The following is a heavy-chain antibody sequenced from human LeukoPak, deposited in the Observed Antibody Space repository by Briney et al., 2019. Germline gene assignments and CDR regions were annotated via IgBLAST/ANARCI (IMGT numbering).Heavy chain of an antibody. J-gene: IGHJ4*02. V-gene: IGHV3-7*01. CDR3: VGWGISGITNH. CDR2: TKQDGSEK. CDR1: EPTSSTSW. Sequence: GGSLRLSCAASEPTSSTSWMSWVRQAPGKGLEWVAQTKQDGSEKYYVDSVKGRFTTSRDKNSLFLQMNSVRAEDTAVYYCVGWGISGITNHWGQGTLVTVSS. D-gene: IGHD1-7*01.